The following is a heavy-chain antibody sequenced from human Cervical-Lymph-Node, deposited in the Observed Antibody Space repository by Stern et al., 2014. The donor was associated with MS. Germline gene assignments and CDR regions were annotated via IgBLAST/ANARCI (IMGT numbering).Heavy chain of an antibody. CDR2: ISGRGGST. Sequence: EVQLVESGGGLVPPGGSLRLSCAASGFTFSNYAMSWVRQAPGKGLEWVSAISGRGGSTYYDDSVEGRCTSSDDKTKNTLHLQRNSLRAEDTAVYYCAKVVGITGNFFDYWGQGTLVPVSS. D-gene: IGHD3-22*01. CDR3: AKVVGITGNFFDY. CDR1: GFTFSNYA. J-gene: IGHJ4*02. V-gene: IGHV3-23*04.